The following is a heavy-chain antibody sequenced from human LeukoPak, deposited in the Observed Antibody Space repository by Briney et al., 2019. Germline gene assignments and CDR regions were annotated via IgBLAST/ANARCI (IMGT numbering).Heavy chain of an antibody. J-gene: IGHJ4*02. V-gene: IGHV1-69*13. CDR2: IIPIFGTA. CDR3: ARDSLERDSWSATHDY. Sequence: ASVKVSCKASGGTFSSYAISWLRQAPGQGLEWMGGIIPIFGTANYAQKFQGRVTITADESTSTAYMELSSLRSEDTAVYYCARDSLERDSWSATHDYWGQGTLVTVSS. CDR1: GGTFSSYA. D-gene: IGHD6-13*01.